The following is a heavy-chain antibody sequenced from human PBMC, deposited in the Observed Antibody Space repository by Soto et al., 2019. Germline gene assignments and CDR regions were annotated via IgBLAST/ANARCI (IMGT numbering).Heavy chain of an antibody. Sequence: SEKLSLPCTGSGGTTRTRRYHGGWIRQPPGKGLEWIGSIFYSGSTYYNPSLKSRVTISVDTSKNQFSLKLSSVTAADTAVYYCAFFFSGGYSYGLYYDGIDVWGQGTSVT. V-gene: IGHV4-39*01. J-gene: IGHJ6*02. CDR3: AFFFSGGYSYGLYYDGIDV. CDR1: GGTTRTRRYH. CDR2: IFYSGST. D-gene: IGHD5-18*01.